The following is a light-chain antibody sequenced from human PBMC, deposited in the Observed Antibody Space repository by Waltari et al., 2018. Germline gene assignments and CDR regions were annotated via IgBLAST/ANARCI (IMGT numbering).Light chain of an antibody. CDR2: EVS. Sequence: QSALTQPPSASGSPGQSVTISCTGTSSDVGGYNYVSWYQQHPGKAPKLMISEVSKRPSGVPDRFSGSKSGNTAALTVSGLQAADEADYYCSSYAGNNIYVFGAGTKVTVL. CDR1: SSDVGGYNY. V-gene: IGLV2-8*01. J-gene: IGLJ1*01. CDR3: SSYAGNNIYV.